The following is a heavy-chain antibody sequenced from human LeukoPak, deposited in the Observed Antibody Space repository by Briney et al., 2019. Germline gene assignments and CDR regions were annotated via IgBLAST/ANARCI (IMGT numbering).Heavy chain of an antibody. CDR3: AKDASYSSSHINY. V-gene: IGHV3-23*01. Sequence: GFTXXSYAMSWVRQAPGKGLEWVSAISGSGGSTYYADSVKGRFTISRDNSKNTLYLQMNSLRAEDTAVYYCAKDASYSSSHINYWGQGTLVTVSS. CDR1: GFTXXSYA. J-gene: IGHJ4*02. CDR2: ISGSGGST. D-gene: IGHD6-13*01.